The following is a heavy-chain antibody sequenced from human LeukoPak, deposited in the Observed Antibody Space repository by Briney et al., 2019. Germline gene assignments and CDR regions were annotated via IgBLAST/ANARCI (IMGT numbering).Heavy chain of an antibody. CDR1: GFTFSSYG. Sequence: GGSLRLSCAASGFTFSSYGMSWVRQAPGKGLEWVSAISGSGGSTYYADSVKGRFTISRDNSKNTLYLQMNSLRAEDTAVYYCAKDGEELSYYYDSSGYSLSYWGQGTLVTVSS. CDR3: AKDGEELSYYYDSSGYSLSY. CDR2: ISGSGGST. D-gene: IGHD3-22*01. J-gene: IGHJ4*02. V-gene: IGHV3-23*01.